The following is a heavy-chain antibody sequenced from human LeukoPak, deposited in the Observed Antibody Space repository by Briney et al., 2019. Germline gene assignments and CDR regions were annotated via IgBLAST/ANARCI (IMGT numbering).Heavy chain of an antibody. CDR1: GYTFTKYG. D-gene: IGHD6-6*01. V-gene: IGHV1-18*01. J-gene: IGHJ3*01. Sequence: ASVKVSCKASGYTFTKYGITWVRQAPGQGLEWMGWISSNNGNTYYAREFQGRVTMTTDTSTNTACLDLGTLRSDDTAVYCRVRCSVIASRRGDDAFDVWGQGTMVTVSS. CDR2: ISSNNGNT. CDR3: VRCSVIASRRGDDAFDV.